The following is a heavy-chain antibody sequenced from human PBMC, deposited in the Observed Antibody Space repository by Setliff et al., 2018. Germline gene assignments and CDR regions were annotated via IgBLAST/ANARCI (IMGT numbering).Heavy chain of an antibody. Sequence: GGSLRLSCTGSGFTFDTYAMTWVRQVPGKGLEWVSFISASGGTTYYADSVSGRFFISRDNSKNTPFLQMNDLRAEDTAVYFCAKGRSNYYGSRDVYDNWAQGTLVTVSS. D-gene: IGHD3-22*01. CDR2: ISASGGTT. CDR1: GFTFDTYA. J-gene: IGHJ4*02. CDR3: AKGRSNYYGSRDVYDN. V-gene: IGHV3-23*01.